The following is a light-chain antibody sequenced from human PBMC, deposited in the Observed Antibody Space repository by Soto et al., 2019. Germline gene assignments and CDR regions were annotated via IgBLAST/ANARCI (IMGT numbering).Light chain of an antibody. CDR2: KAS. V-gene: IGKV1-5*03. J-gene: IGKJ3*01. CDR3: QQYNSYPFT. Sequence: DIQMTQSPSTLSASVGDRVTITCRASQSISSWLAWYQQKPGKAPKLLIYKASSLESWGPSRFSGSGSGTEFTLTISSLQPDDFATYYCQQYNSYPFTFGPGTKVDIK. CDR1: QSISSW.